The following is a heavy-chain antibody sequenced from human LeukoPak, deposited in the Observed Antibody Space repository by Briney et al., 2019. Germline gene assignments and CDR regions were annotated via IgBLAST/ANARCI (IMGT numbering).Heavy chain of an antibody. J-gene: IGHJ4*01. CDR3: ARGDSHLHSSGHYYY. V-gene: IGHV4-59*01. CDR2: VYDSGNT. CDR1: GSSISGYY. Sequence: PSETLSLTCNVSGSSISGYYWSWIRQPPGKGLEWIGYVYDSGNTNYNPSLRSRVTISLDTSKDQFSLKLGSVTAADTAVYYCARGDSHLHSSGHYYYWGHGTLVTVSS. D-gene: IGHD3-22*01.